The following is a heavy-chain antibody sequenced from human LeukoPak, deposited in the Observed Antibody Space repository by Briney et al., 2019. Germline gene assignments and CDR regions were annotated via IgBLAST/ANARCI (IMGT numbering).Heavy chain of an antibody. J-gene: IGHJ4*02. CDR1: GGSFSGYY. D-gene: IGHD5-24*01. Sequence: KASETLSLTCAVYGGSFSGYYWSWIRQHPGKGLEWIGYIYYSGSTYYNPSLKSRVTISVDTSKNQFSLKLSSVTAADTAVYYCARAVEMATIFLDYWGQGTLVTVSS. CDR3: ARAVEMATIFLDY. CDR2: IYYSGST. V-gene: IGHV4-31*11.